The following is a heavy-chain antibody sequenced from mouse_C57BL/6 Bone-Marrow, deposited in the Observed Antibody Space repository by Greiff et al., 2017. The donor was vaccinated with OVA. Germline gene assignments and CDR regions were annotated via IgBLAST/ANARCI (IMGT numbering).Heavy chain of an antibody. CDR3: TACYYYGSSYAWFAY. D-gene: IGHD1-1*01. V-gene: IGHV14-4*01. CDR1: GFNIKDDY. CDR2: IDPENGDP. Sequence: EVKLQEPGAELVRPGASVKLSCTASGFNIKDDYMHWVKQRPEQGLEWIGWIDPENGDPEYASKFQGKATITADTSSNTAYLQLSSLTSEDTAVYYCTACYYYGSSYAWFAYWGQGTLVTVSA. J-gene: IGHJ3*01.